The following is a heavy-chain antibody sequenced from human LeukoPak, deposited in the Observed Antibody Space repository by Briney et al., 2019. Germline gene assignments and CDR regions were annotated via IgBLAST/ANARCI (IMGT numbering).Heavy chain of an antibody. V-gene: IGHV1-69*13. J-gene: IGHJ6*03. CDR2: IIPIFGTA. D-gene: IGHD3-3*01. Sequence: ASVKVSCKASGGTFISYAISWVRQAPGQGLEWMGGIIPIFGTANYAQKFQGRVTITAAESTSTAYMELSSLRSEDTAVYYCARVFLEWLLYGPHYYYYYYMDVWGKGTTVTVSS. CDR3: ARVFLEWLLYGPHYYYYYYMDV. CDR1: GGTFISYA.